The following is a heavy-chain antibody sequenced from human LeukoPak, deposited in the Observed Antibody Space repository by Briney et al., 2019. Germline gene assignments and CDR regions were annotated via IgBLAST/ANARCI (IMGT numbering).Heavy chain of an antibody. D-gene: IGHD3-22*01. V-gene: IGHV1-8*01. J-gene: IGHJ4*02. CDR3: ARDRHYYDSSGYLDY. CDR2: MNPNSGNT. Sequence: ASVKVSCKASGYAFTSYDINWVRQATGQGLEWLGWMNPNSGNTGYAQNFQGRVTMTRDMSTSTVYMELSSLRSEDTAVYYCARDRHYYDSSGYLDYWGQGTLVTVSS. CDR1: GYAFTSYD.